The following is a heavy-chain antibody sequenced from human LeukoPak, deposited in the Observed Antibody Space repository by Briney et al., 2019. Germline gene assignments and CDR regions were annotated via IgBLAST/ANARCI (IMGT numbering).Heavy chain of an antibody. CDR2: ISWSGDRM. V-gene: IGHV3-9*01. D-gene: IGHD2-2*01. CDR1: GFTFEDHV. CDR3: AKDLGGSATTV. Sequence: GGFLRLSCAASGFTFEDHVMHWVRQAPGKGLEWVSSISWSGDRMGYADAVKGRFTISRDNAKNSLFLQMNSLRVEDTALYYCAKDLGGSATTVWGQGTLVTVSS. J-gene: IGHJ4*02.